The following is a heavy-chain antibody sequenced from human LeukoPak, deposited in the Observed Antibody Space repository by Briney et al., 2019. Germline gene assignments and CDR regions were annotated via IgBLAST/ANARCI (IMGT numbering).Heavy chain of an antibody. Sequence: GASVKVSCKVSGYTLTELSMHWVRQAPGKGLEWMGGFDLEDGEIIYAQKFQGRVTMTEDTSTDTAYMELTSLRSEDTAVFYCATGLKYDSSGYYYVAFDYWGQGTLVTVSS. CDR3: ATGLKYDSSGYYYVAFDY. CDR1: GYTLTELS. J-gene: IGHJ4*02. CDR2: FDLEDGEI. D-gene: IGHD3-22*01. V-gene: IGHV1-24*01.